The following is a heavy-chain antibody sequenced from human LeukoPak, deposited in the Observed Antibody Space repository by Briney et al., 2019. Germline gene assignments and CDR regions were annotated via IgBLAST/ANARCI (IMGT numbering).Heavy chain of an antibody. D-gene: IGHD3-10*01. CDR3: ARDMVRGVIHVGFDY. Sequence: SETLSLTCTASGVSISSYYWSWIRQPAGKGLEWIGRIYTTGSTNYNPSLKSRVTISVDTSKNQFSLKLSSVTAADTAVYYCARDMVRGVIHVGFDYWGQGTLVTVSS. CDR1: GVSISSYY. V-gene: IGHV4-4*07. CDR2: IYTTGST. J-gene: IGHJ4*02.